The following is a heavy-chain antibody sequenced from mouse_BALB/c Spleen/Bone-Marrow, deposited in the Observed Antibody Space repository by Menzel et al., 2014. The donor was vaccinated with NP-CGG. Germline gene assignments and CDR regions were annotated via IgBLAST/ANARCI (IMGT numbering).Heavy chain of an antibody. J-gene: IGHJ2*01. CDR3: TKDRGYDYSYYFVY. Sequence: EVKLVESGGGLVKSGGPLQLFCAASGFTFSSYSMSWVRQPPEKRMEWVATISSGGHYSYLPDSVKGRFTISRDNAKNTLDLQMSNLKSEDTAMYYCTKDRGYDYSYYFVYGGQGTTLSVSS. D-gene: IGHD2-4*01. V-gene: IGHV5-6-4*01. CDR1: GFTFSSYS. CDR2: ISSGGHYS.